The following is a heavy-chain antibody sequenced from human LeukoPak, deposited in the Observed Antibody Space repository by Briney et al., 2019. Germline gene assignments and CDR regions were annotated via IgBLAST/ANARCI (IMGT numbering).Heavy chain of an antibody. V-gene: IGHV3-15*01. CDR2: IKSKSDGGTI. CDR3: TTDLDY. CDR1: GFIFTDVW. J-gene: IGHJ4*02. Sequence: PGGSLRLSYAGSGFIFTDVWMSWLRQAPGKGLEWVGRIKSKSDGGTIDYAAPVKGRITMSRDDSRKTLSLEMNNLKTEDTGVYYCTTDLDYWGQGTLVTVSS.